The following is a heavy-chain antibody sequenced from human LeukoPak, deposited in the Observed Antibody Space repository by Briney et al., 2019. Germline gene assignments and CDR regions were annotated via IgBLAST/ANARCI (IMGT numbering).Heavy chain of an antibody. D-gene: IGHD5-24*01. Sequence: ASVKVSCKASGYTFTSYYMHWVRQAPGQGLEWMGIINPSGGSTSYAQKFQGRVTMTRDTSTSTVYMELSSLRSEDTAVYYCARDLGDGYNLGWFDPWGQATLSPSPQ. CDR2: INPSGGST. V-gene: IGHV1-46*01. CDR3: ARDLGDGYNLGWFDP. CDR1: GYTFTSYY. J-gene: IGHJ5*02.